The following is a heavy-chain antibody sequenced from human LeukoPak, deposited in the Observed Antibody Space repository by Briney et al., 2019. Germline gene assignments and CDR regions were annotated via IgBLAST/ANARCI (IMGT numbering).Heavy chain of an antibody. CDR1: GGSFSGYY. CDR2: INHSGST. Sequence: SETLSLTCAVYGGSFSGYYWNWIRQPPGKGLEWIGEINHSGSTIYNPSLKSRVTISEDTSKNQFSLELSSVTAADTAVYYCARGRRYDGSGSYYTPRTYFDYWGQGTLVTVSS. CDR3: ARGRRYDGSGSYYTPRTYFDY. V-gene: IGHV4-34*01. J-gene: IGHJ4*02. D-gene: IGHD3-10*01.